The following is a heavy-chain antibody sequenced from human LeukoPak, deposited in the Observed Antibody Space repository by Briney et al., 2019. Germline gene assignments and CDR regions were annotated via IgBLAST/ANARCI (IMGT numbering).Heavy chain of an antibody. CDR2: IWYDGSNK. V-gene: IGHV3-33*01. Sequence: GGSLRLSCAASGFTFSSYAMHWARQAPGKGLEWVAAIWYDGSNKYYPDSVKGRFTISRDNSKNTLYLQMNSLRADDTAVYYCAREGYCGGGSCYRGNFDIWGQGTMVTVSS. J-gene: IGHJ3*02. CDR1: GFTFSSYA. CDR3: AREGYCGGGSCYRGNFDI. D-gene: IGHD2-15*01.